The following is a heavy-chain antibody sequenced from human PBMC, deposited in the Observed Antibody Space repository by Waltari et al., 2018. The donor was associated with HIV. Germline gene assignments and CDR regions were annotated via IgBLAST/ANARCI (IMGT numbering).Heavy chain of an antibody. Sequence: EVQLVESGGGLVQPGRSLRLSCAASGFTFDDYAMHWVRQAPGKGLEWVSGISWNSGSIGYADSVKGRFTISRDNAKNSLYLQMNSLRAEDTALYYCAKDSYYDFWSGSDIWGQGTMVTVSS. CDR2: ISWNSGSI. D-gene: IGHD3-3*01. V-gene: IGHV3-9*01. CDR1: GFTFDDYA. J-gene: IGHJ3*02. CDR3: AKDSYYDFWSGSDI.